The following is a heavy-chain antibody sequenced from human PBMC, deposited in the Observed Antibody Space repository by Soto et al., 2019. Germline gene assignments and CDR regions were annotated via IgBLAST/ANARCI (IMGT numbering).Heavy chain of an antibody. Sequence: SETLSLTFTVSDGSISNFYWSWIRQPPGKGLEWIGYISSSGNTNYNPSLKSRVSISVDTSKNQFSLNLTSVTAADTAVYYCARAPMVLTRYYFDSWGQGTPVTVSS. CDR1: DGSISNFY. CDR2: ISSSGNT. V-gene: IGHV4-59*01. D-gene: IGHD3-22*01. CDR3: ARAPMVLTRYYFDS. J-gene: IGHJ4*02.